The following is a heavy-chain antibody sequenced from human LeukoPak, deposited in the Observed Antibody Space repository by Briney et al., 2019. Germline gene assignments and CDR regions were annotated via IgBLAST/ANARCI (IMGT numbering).Heavy chain of an antibody. J-gene: IGHJ6*03. V-gene: IGHV4-59*01. CDR1: DDSITMYY. D-gene: IGHD1-1*01. Sequence: SETLSLTCSVSDDSITMYYWTWIRQPPGKGLEWIGYVDHTGSTNFNPSLNGRVSISRDTIKNLFSLRLRSVTAADTAVYFCARGRVSSSTWYSTYYYYFYMDVWGKGTTVTVSS. CDR3: ARGRVSSSTWYSTYYYYFYMDV. CDR2: VDHTGST.